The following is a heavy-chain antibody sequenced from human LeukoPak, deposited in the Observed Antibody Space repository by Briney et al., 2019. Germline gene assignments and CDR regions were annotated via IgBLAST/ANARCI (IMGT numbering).Heavy chain of an antibody. V-gene: IGHV3-21*01. Sequence: PGRSLRLSCAASGFTFSNYGMHWVRQAPGKGLEWVSSISSSSSYIYYADSVKGRFTISRDNAKNSLYLQMNSLRAEDTAVYYCARRYGDYSGFDYWGQGTLVTVSS. J-gene: IGHJ4*02. D-gene: IGHD4-17*01. CDR2: ISSSSSYI. CDR1: GFTFSNYG. CDR3: ARRYGDYSGFDY.